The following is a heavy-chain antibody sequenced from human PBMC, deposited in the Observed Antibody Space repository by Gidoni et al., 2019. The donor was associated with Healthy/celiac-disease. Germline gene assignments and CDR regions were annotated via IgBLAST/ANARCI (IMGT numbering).Heavy chain of an antibody. V-gene: IGHV4-61*01. D-gene: IGHD1-26*01. Sequence: QVQLQESGPGLVKPSETLSLTCTFSGGSVSSGSYYWSWIRQPPGTGLEWIGYIYYSGSTNYNPSLKSRVTISVDTSKNQFSLKLSSVTAADTAVYYCAREAGATGWFDPWGQGTLVTVSS. CDR2: IYYSGST. CDR3: AREAGATGWFDP. CDR1: GGSVSSGSYY. J-gene: IGHJ5*02.